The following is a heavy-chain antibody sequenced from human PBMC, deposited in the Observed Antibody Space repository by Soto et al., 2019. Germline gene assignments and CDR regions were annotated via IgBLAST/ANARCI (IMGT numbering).Heavy chain of an antibody. CDR3: AGVRWYFDL. V-gene: IGHV4-30-4*01. J-gene: IGHJ2*01. CDR1: GGSISSDNYY. Sequence: QVQLQESGPGLVKPSQTLSLTCTVSGGSISSDNYYWSWIRQPPGKGLEWIGYIYYSGSTYYNPSXKXXXTXXXXXXXNXXXXXLXSVTAADTAVYYCAGVRWYFDLWGRGTLVTVSS. CDR2: IYYSGST.